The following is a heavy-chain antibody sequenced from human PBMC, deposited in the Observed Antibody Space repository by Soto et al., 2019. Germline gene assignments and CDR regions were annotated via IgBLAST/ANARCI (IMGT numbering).Heavy chain of an antibody. CDR2: VSGTASRT. D-gene: IGHD3-9*01. V-gene: IGHV3-23*01. J-gene: IGHJ4*02. Sequence: EVQLLESGGGLVLPGGSLRLSCAGSGFTPTTTPLSWVRQPPVKGLEWVATVSGTASRTYYVDSVKGRFFISRDNSKNTVTLQMNNLTVDDTAVYYCATSFRYFDNWGQGTRVTVSS. CDR3: ATSFRYFDN. CDR1: GFTPTTTP.